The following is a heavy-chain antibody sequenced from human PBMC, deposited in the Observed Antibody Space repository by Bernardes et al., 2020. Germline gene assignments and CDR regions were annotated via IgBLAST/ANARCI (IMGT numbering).Heavy chain of an antibody. D-gene: IGHD3-22*01. V-gene: IGHV3-53*01. Sequence: VCSLCRSCAASGFTVSSNYMSWVRQAPGQGLEWVSVIYTGGGTYYADSVKGRFTISRDNSKNTLYLQMNSLRAEDTAVYYCARASSGDYPNRWGQGTLVTVSS. CDR2: IYTGGGT. CDR3: ARASSGDYPNR. CDR1: GFTVSSNY. J-gene: IGHJ4*02.